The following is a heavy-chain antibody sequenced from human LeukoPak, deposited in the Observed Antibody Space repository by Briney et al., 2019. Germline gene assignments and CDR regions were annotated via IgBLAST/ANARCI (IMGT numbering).Heavy chain of an antibody. V-gene: IGHV1-69*04. Sequence: SVKVSCKASGGTFSSYAISWVRQAPGQGLEWMGRIIPILGIANYAQKFQGRVTITADKSTSTAYMELSSLRSEGTAVYYCARGVVDTAMVDYWGQGTLVTVSS. J-gene: IGHJ4*02. CDR3: ARGVVDTAMVDY. CDR2: IIPILGIA. CDR1: GGTFSSYA. D-gene: IGHD5-18*01.